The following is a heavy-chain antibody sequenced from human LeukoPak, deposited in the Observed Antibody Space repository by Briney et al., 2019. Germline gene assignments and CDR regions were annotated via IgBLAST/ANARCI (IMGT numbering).Heavy chain of an antibody. CDR1: GYTFTGYY. CDR3: AREIDSSGWLLITGGGAFDI. J-gene: IGHJ3*02. Sequence: ASVKVSCKASGYTFTGYYMHWMRQAPGQGLEWMGWINPNSGGTNYAQKFQGRVTMTRDTSISTAYMELSRLRSDDTAVYYCAREIDSSGWLLITGGGAFDIWGQGTMVTVSS. V-gene: IGHV1-2*02. CDR2: INPNSGGT. D-gene: IGHD6-19*01.